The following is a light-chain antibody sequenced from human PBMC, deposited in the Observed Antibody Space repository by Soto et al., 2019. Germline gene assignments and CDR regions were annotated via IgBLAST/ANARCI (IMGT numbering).Light chain of an antibody. CDR2: DAS. V-gene: IGKV1D-13*01. CDR1: QGISSA. CDR3: QQFNNFPIT. J-gene: IGKJ5*01. Sequence: AIQLTQSPSSLSASVGERVSITCRASQGISSALAWYQQKPGKTPKVLIYDASSLESGVPSRFSGSGSGTDFTLTISSLQPEDFATYYCQQFNNFPITFGHGTRLEIK.